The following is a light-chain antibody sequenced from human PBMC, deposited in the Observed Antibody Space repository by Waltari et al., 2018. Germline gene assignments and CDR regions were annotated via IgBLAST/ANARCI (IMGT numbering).Light chain of an antibody. CDR3: QQYDVWPPYT. CDR1: QSIRIN. CDR2: DVS. J-gene: IGKJ2*01. V-gene: IGKV3-15*01. Sequence: EIVMTQSPATLSVSPGERATLSCRASQSIRINLAWYQQRPGQATRLLIYDVSTRATDIPARFSGSGSGTEFTLTISSVQSEDFAVYYCQQYDVWPPYTFGQGTKLEIK.